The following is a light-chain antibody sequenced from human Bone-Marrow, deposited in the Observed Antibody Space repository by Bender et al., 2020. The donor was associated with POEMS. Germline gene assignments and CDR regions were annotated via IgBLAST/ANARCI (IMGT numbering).Light chain of an antibody. J-gene: IGLJ2*01. CDR1: KLGEEY. CDR2: QDT. V-gene: IGLV3-1*01. Sequence: SYELTQPPSVSVSPGQTATITCSGEKLGEEYACWYQQMPGQSPVVVIYQDTKRPSGIPERFSGSTSGNTASLTISGTQTMDEADYYCQSWGSNTAVFGGGTKLTVL. CDR3: QSWGSNTAV.